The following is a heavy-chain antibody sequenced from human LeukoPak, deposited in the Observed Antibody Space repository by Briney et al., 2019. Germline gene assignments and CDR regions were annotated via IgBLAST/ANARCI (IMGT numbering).Heavy chain of an antibody. D-gene: IGHD1-1*01. Sequence: GRSLRLSCAASGFTFSSYGMHWVRQAPGKGLEWVAVISYDGSNKYYADSVKGRFTISRDNSKNTLYLQMNSLRAEDTAVYYCAKGHDTRTATLDYWGQGTLVTVSS. CDR1: GFTFSSYG. J-gene: IGHJ4*02. V-gene: IGHV3-30*18. CDR2: ISYDGSNK. CDR3: AKGHDTRTATLDY.